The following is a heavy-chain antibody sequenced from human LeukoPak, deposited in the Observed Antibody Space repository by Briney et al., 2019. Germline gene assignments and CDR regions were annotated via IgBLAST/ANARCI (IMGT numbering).Heavy chain of an antibody. CDR2: ISYDGSKV. Sequence: GGSLRLSCTASGYTFSNYGMHWVRQGPGKGLEWVAVISYDGSKVFYGDFVKGRSTISRDDSRDTVYLQMHSLRVEDMAVYYCAKDDAGLPDYWGQGTLVTVSS. J-gene: IGHJ4*02. D-gene: IGHD2-15*01. CDR3: AKDDAGLPDY. CDR1: GYTFSNYG. V-gene: IGHV3-30*18.